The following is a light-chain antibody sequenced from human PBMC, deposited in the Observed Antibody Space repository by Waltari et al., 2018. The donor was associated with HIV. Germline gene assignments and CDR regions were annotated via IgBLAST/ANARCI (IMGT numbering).Light chain of an antibody. J-gene: IGLJ2*01. CDR1: RRDVGDNNY. V-gene: IGLV2-8*01. Sequence: QSALTQPPSASGSPGQSVTISCTGTRRDVGDNNYVSWYQQHPGKAPKVMIYEVSKRPSGVPDRFSGSKSGNTASLTVSGLQAEDEADYFCTSYAGRDNLVFGGGTKLTVL. CDR3: TSYAGRDNLV. CDR2: EVS.